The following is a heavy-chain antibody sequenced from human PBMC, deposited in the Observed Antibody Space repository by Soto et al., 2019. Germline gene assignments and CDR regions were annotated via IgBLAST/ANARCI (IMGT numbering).Heavy chain of an antibody. J-gene: IGHJ4*02. Sequence: EVQLVESGGGLVQPGGSLRLSCAASGFTFSRYWMSWVRQAPGKGLEWVADIKKDASEKYYVDSMKGRFTISRDNAKNSLFLQVNSLTAVDTAVYYCARVADGDGDNSRYRHLDYWGQGTLVTVSS. CDR2: IKKDASEK. CDR3: ARVADGDGDNSRYRHLDY. CDR1: GFTFSRYW. D-gene: IGHD2-15*01. V-gene: IGHV3-7*04.